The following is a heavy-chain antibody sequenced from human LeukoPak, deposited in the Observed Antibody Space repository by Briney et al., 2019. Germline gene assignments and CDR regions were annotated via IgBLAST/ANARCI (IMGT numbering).Heavy chain of an antibody. V-gene: IGHV3-23*01. CDR2: ISGSGSST. CDR3: ATLLTGYSRGLAPFDY. Sequence: PGGSLRLSCAASGFTFSSYAMSWVRQAPGKGLEWVSAISGSGSSTYYADSVKGRFTISRDNSKNTLYLQMNSLRAEDTAVYYCATLLTGYSRGLAPFDYWGQGTLVTVSS. J-gene: IGHJ4*02. D-gene: IGHD3-9*01. CDR1: GFTFSSYA.